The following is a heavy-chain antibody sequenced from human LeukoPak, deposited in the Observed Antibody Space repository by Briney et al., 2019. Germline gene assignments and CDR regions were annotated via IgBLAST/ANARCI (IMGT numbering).Heavy chain of an antibody. CDR2: IYHSGST. J-gene: IGHJ4*02. V-gene: IGHV4-30-2*01. CDR1: GGSISSGGYS. CDR3: ARTGFRELSYFDY. D-gene: IGHD3-10*01. Sequence: SETLSLTCAVSGGSISSGGYSWSWIRQPPGKGLEWIGYIYHSGSTYYNPSLKSRVTISVDRSKNQFSLKLSSVTAADTAVYYCARTGFRELSYFDYWDQGTLVTVSS.